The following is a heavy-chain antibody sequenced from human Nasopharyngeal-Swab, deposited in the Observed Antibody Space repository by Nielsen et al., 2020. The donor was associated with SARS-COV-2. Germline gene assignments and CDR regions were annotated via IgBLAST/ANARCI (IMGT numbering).Heavy chain of an antibody. CDR1: VSTFDDYA. Sequence: SLKISCAASVSTFDDYAMHWVRQAPGKGLEWVSGISWNSGSIGYADSVKGRITISRDNAKNSLYLQMNSLRAEDTALYYCAKDTFHYYGDYYGMDVWGQGTTVTVSS. CDR2: ISWNSGSI. CDR3: AKDTFHYYGDYYGMDV. J-gene: IGHJ6*02. V-gene: IGHV3-9*01. D-gene: IGHD3-10*01.